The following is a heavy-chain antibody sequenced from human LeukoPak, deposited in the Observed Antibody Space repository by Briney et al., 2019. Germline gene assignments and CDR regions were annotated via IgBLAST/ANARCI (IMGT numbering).Heavy chain of an antibody. J-gene: IGHJ4*02. Sequence: GGSLRLSCAASGFTFSSYAMSWVRQAPGKGLEWVSAISGSGGSTYYADSVKGRFTISRDNSKNTLYLQMNSLRAEDTAVYYCARSSSGEYYFDYWGQGTLVTVSS. CDR2: ISGSGGST. V-gene: IGHV3-23*01. D-gene: IGHD6-6*01. CDR1: GFTFSSYA. CDR3: ARSSSGEYYFDY.